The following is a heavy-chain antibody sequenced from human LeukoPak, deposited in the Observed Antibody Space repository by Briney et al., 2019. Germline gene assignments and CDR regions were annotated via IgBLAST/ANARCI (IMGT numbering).Heavy chain of an antibody. CDR2: ISAYNGNT. V-gene: IGHV1-18*01. CDR3: ARSGGLDSSGYYSS. J-gene: IGHJ4*02. D-gene: IGHD3-22*01. Sequence: ASVKVSCKASGYTFTSYGISWVRQAPGQGLEWMGWISAYNGNTNYAQKLQGRVTMTKDTSTSTAYMELRSLRSDDTAVYYCARSGGLDSSGYYSSWGQGTLVTVSS. CDR1: GYTFTSYG.